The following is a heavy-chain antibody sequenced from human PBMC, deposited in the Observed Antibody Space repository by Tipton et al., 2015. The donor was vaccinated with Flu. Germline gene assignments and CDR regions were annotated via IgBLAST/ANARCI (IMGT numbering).Heavy chain of an antibody. J-gene: IGHJ4*02. CDR1: GFTFSDYW. CDR3: VRKGFGDY. D-gene: IGHD3-10*01. Sequence: SLRLSCAASGFTFSDYWMAWVRQAPGKGLEWVANIKPDESERYYVASVKGRFTIPRDNAKNSLFLQMNILRVDDTAVYYCVRKGFGDYWGQGILVTVSS. V-gene: IGHV3-7*01. CDR2: IKPDESER.